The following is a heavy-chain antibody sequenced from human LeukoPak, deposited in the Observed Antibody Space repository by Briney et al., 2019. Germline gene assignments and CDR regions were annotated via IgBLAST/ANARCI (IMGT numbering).Heavy chain of an antibody. V-gene: IGHV1-8*01. J-gene: IGHJ4*02. CDR2: MNPNSGNT. Sequence: GSVRVSCKASGYTFTSYDINWVRQAPGQGLEWMGWMNPNSGNTDYAQKFQGRVTMTSNTSISTAYMELSSLRSEDTAVYYCARGGVLLWFGELIYWGQGTLVTVSS. CDR1: GYTFTSYD. D-gene: IGHD3-10*01. CDR3: ARGGVLLWFGELIY.